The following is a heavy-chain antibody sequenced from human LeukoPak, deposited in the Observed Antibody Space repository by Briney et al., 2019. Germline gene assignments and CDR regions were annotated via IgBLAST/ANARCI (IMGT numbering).Heavy chain of an antibody. J-gene: IGHJ3*02. V-gene: IGHV3-23*01. D-gene: IGHD1-14*01. CDR3: AKDSALPGAFDI. Sequence: PGGSLRLSCAASGFTFSSYAMSWVRQAPGEGVEWVSAISGSGGSTYYADSVKGRFTISRDNSKNTLYLQMNSLRAEDTAVYYCAKDSALPGAFDIWGQGTMVTVSS. CDR1: GFTFSSYA. CDR2: ISGSGGST.